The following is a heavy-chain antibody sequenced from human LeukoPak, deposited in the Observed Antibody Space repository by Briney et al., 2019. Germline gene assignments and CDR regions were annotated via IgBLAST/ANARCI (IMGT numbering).Heavy chain of an antibody. CDR3: AKRDTSGSYYFDS. CDR2: FSKSGTTT. Sequence: GGSLRLSCAASGFTFSIYAMSWVRQAPGKGLEWVSTFSKSGTTTYYPDSMKGRFTISRDNFKNTLYLQMNSLRAEDTAVYYCAKRDTSGSYYFDSWGQGTQVTVSS. J-gene: IGHJ4*02. CDR1: GFTFSIYA. V-gene: IGHV3-23*01. D-gene: IGHD3-22*01.